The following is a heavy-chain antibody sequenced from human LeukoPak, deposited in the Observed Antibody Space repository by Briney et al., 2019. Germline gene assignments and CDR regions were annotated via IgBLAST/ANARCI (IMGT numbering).Heavy chain of an antibody. J-gene: IGHJ4*02. CDR3: ARADYDILPGYCTHD. Sequence: PSETLSLTCTVSGGSISNCYWSWIRQPPGKGLEWIGEINHSGSSNYNTSLKSRVTISVDTSKNQFSLKLSSVTSAYTALYYCARADYDILPGYCTHDWGQGTLVTVSS. V-gene: IGHV4-34*01. CDR1: GGSISNCY. D-gene: IGHD3-9*01. CDR2: INHSGSS.